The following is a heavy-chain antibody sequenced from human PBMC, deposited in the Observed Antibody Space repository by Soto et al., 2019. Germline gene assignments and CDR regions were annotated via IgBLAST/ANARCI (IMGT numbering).Heavy chain of an antibody. CDR1: GFPFSSYW. J-gene: IGHJ4*02. V-gene: IGHV3-7*01. CDR3: AREKGGYYSVLLDY. CDR2: IKQDGSEK. Sequence: PGGSLRLSCAGSGFPFSSYWMSWVRQSPGKGLEWVANIKQDGSEKYYVDSVKGRFTISRDNAKNSLYLQMNSLRAEDTAVYYCAREKGGYYSVLLDYWVQGKLFTLSS. D-gene: IGHD3-22*01.